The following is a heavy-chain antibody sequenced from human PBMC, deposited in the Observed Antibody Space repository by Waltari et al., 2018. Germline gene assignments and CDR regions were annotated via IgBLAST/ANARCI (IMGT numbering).Heavy chain of an antibody. Sequence: QVQLVQSGAEVKKPGSSVKVSCKASGGTFSSYAISWVRQAPGQGLEWMGGISPILGIANYAQKFQGRVTITADESTSTAYMELSSLRSEDTAVYYCARAYYDSSGYLGGNWFDPWGQGTLVTVSS. CDR1: GGTFSSYA. CDR3: ARAYYDSSGYLGGNWFDP. D-gene: IGHD3-22*01. V-gene: IGHV1-69*04. CDR2: ISPILGIA. J-gene: IGHJ5*02.